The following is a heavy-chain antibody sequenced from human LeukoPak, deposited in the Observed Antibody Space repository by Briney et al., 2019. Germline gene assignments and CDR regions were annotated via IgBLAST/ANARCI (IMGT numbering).Heavy chain of an antibody. V-gene: IGHV4-39*07. D-gene: IGHD3-9*01. CDR1: GGSINSSSYY. CDR3: ARGLTYGSLLRYFDWLSMYYFDY. CDR2: IYYSGST. J-gene: IGHJ4*02. Sequence: SETLSLTCTVSGGSINSSSYYWGWIRQPPGKGLEWIGSIYYSGSTYYNPSLKSRVTISVDTSKNQFSLKLSSVTAADTAVYYCARGLTYGSLLRYFDWLSMYYFDYWGQGTLVTVSS.